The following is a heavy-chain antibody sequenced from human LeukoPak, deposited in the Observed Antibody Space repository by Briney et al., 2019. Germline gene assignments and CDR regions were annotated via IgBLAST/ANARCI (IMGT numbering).Heavy chain of an antibody. CDR2: IAYDGSRA. V-gene: IGHV3-33*01. J-gene: IGHJ4*02. CDR3: TRYNNDHFDY. CDR1: GFTFGGYG. Sequence: GGSPRLSCAGSGFTFGGYGMHWFRQTPGKGLERVAVIAYDGSRAFYADSVKGRFTISRGNSKNTMSVQMDDLRAEDTAVYYCTRYNNDHFDYWGQGTLVTVSS. D-gene: IGHD1-14*01.